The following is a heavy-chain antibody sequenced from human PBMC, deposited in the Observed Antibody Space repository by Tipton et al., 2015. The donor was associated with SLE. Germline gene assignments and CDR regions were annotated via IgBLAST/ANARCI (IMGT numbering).Heavy chain of an antibody. V-gene: IGHV4-31*03. D-gene: IGHD2-15*01. CDR2: IYYSGST. CDR1: GGSISSGGYY. J-gene: IGHJ2*01. Sequence: TLSLTCTVSGGSISSGGYYWSWIRQHPGKGLEWIGYIYYSGSTYYNPSLKSRVTISVDTSKNQFSLKLSSVTAADTAVYYCARDVGLIGSGHGYFDLWGRGTLVTVSS. CDR3: ARDVGLIGSGHGYFDL.